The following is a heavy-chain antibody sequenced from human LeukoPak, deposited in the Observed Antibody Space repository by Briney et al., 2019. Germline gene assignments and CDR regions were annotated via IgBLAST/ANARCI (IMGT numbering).Heavy chain of an antibody. CDR3: ARDNRGSSIYYYGMDV. CDR2: ISAYNGNT. J-gene: IGHJ6*02. Sequence: GASVKVSCKASGYTFTSYGISWVRQAPGQGLEWMGWISAYNGNTNYAQKLQGRVTMTTDTSTSTAYMELRSLRSDDTAVYYCARDNRGSSIYYYGMDVWGQGTTVTVSS. CDR1: GYTFTSYG. D-gene: IGHD1-26*01. V-gene: IGHV1-18*01.